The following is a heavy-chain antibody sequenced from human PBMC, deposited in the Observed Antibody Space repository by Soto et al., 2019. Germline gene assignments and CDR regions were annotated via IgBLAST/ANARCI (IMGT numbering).Heavy chain of an antibody. D-gene: IGHD3-3*01. V-gene: IGHV1-8*01. Sequence: ASVKVSCKASGYTFTSYDINWVRQATGQGLEWMGWMNPNSGNTGYAQKFQGRVTMTRNTSISTAYMELSSLRSEDTAVYYCARAHYDFWSGSDAFDIWGQGTMVTVSS. CDR2: MNPNSGNT. CDR1: GYTFTSYD. J-gene: IGHJ3*02. CDR3: ARAHYDFWSGSDAFDI.